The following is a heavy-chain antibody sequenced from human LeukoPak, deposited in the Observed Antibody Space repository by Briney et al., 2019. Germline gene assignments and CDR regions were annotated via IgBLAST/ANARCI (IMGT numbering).Heavy chain of an antibody. CDR2: IFSNDEK. V-gene: IGHV2-26*01. CDR3: ARIQKGYGDYKFFDY. D-gene: IGHD4-17*01. J-gene: IGHJ4*02. CDR1: GFSLSNARMG. Sequence: SGPTLLNPTETLTLTCTVSGFSLSNARMGVSWIRQPPGKALEWLAHIFSNDEKSYSTSLESKLTISKDTSKSQVVLTMTNMDPVDTATYYCARIQKGYGDYKFFDYWGQGTLVTVSS.